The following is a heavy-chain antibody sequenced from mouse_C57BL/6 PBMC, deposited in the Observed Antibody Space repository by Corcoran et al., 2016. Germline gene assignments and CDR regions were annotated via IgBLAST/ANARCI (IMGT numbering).Heavy chain of an antibody. J-gene: IGHJ1*03. CDR1: GYTFTDYN. CDR3: ARDNYGSSYGYFDV. CDR2: INPNNGGT. Sequence: EVQLQQSGPELVKPGASVKIPCKASGYTFTDYNMDWVKQSHGKSLEWIGDINPNNGGTIYNQKFKGKATLTVDKSSSTAYMELRSLTSEDTAVYYCARDNYGSSYGYFDVWGTGTTLTVSS. V-gene: IGHV1-18*01. D-gene: IGHD1-1*01.